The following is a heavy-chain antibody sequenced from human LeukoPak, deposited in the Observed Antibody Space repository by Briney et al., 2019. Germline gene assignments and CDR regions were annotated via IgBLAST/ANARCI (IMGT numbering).Heavy chain of an antibody. Sequence: GGSLRLSCAASGFTFSNNGMTWVRQAPGKGLEWVSAISGSGGSTYYADSVKGRFTISRDNSKNTLYLQMNSLRAEDTAVYYCAKDHSGSYAIDYWGQGALVTVSS. D-gene: IGHD1-26*01. V-gene: IGHV3-23*01. J-gene: IGHJ4*02. CDR2: ISGSGGST. CDR3: AKDHSGSYAIDY. CDR1: GFTFSNNG.